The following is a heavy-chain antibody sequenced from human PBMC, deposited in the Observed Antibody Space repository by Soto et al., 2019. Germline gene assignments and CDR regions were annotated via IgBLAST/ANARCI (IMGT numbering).Heavy chain of an antibody. V-gene: IGHV4-31*03. CDR3: ARDSSKDRTFDY. D-gene: IGHD6-19*01. Sequence: TQSLTCTVSGGYISSGGYYWRWIRQHPGKGLEWIGYIYYSGSTYYNPSLKSRVTISVDTSKNQFSLKLSSVTAADTAVYYCARDSSKDRTFDYWGQGTIVTVSS. CDR2: IYYSGST. J-gene: IGHJ4*02. CDR1: GGYISSGGYY.